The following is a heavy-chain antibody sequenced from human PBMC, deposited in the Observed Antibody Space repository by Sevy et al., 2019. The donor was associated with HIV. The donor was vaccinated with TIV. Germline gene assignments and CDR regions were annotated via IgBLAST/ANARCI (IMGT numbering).Heavy chain of an antibody. CDR2: ISGSGGST. J-gene: IGHJ4*02. D-gene: IGHD3-10*01. V-gene: IGHV3-23*01. CDR1: GFTLSSYA. CDR3: AKDTITMVRGVIIKLGYLDY. Sequence: GGSLRLSCAASGFTLSSYAMSWVRQAPGKGLEWVSAISGSGGSTYYVDSVKGRFTIYRDNSKNTLYLQMNSLRAEDTAVYHCAKDTITMVRGVIIKLGYLDYWGQGTLVTVSS.